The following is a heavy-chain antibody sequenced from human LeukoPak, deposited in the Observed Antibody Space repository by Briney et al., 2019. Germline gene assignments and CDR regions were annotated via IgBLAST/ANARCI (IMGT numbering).Heavy chain of an antibody. CDR1: GFTFSSYW. CDR2: IKPDGSLI. J-gene: IGHJ4*01. V-gene: IGHV3-7*01. CDR3: AKXELXXXXXXXXY. D-gene: IGHD1-7*01. Sequence: GGSLRLSCAASGFTFSSYWMTWVRQGPGKGLEWVANIKPDGSLIYYVDSVKGRFTISRDNAKNSLYLQMNSLRAEDTAVYYCAKXELXXXXXXXXYWGXXTXATVS.